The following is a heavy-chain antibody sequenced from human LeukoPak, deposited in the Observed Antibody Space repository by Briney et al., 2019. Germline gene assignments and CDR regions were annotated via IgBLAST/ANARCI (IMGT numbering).Heavy chain of an antibody. D-gene: IGHD1-1*01. Sequence: GESLKISCKGSGYSFTSYWIGWVRQMPGKGLEWMGIIYPGDSDTRYSPSFQGQVTISADKSISTAYLQWSSLKASDTAMYYCARRSMTNWNDNWFDPWGQGTLVTVSS. CDR3: ARRSMTNWNDNWFDP. J-gene: IGHJ5*02. V-gene: IGHV5-51*01. CDR2: IYPGDSDT. CDR1: GYSFTSYW.